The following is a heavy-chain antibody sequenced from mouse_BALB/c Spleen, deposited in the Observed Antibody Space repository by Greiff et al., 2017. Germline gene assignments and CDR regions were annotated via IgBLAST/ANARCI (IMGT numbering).Heavy chain of an antibody. Sequence: EVKVVESGGDLVKPGGSLKLSCAASGFTFSDYYMYWVRQTPEKRLEWVATISDGGSYTYYPDSVKGRFTISRDNAKNNLYLQMSSLKSEDTAMYYCARASGYWGQGTLVTVSA. D-gene: IGHD3-1*01. J-gene: IGHJ3*01. CDR3: ARASGY. CDR2: ISDGGSYT. CDR1: GFTFSDYY. V-gene: IGHV5-4*02.